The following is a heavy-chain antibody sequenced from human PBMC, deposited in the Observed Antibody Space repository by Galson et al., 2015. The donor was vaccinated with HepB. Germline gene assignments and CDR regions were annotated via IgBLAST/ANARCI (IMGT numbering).Heavy chain of an antibody. V-gene: IGHV3-23*01. Sequence: SLRLSCAASGFTFSSYAMSWVRQAPGKGLEWVSAISGSGGSTYYADSVKGRFTISRDNSKNTLYLQMNSLRAEDTAVYYCAMTVVTPRSRDDYWGQGTLVTVSS. CDR2: ISGSGGST. D-gene: IGHD4-23*01. CDR1: GFTFSSYA. J-gene: IGHJ4*02. CDR3: AMTVVTPRSRDDY.